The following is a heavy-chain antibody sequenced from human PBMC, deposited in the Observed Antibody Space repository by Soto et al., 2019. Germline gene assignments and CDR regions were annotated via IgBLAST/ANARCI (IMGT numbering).Heavy chain of an antibody. Sequence: EVQLLESGGGLIQPGGSLRLSCAASGFTFSSYAMTWVRQAPGKGLEWVSSLSGSSISANYADSVKGRFTMSRDNSKNTQYLQMNGLRAEDTAVYYCAEPLRYVDWPLGVFDFWGQGILVTVSS. CDR2: LSGSSISA. V-gene: IGHV3-23*01. CDR1: GFTFSSYA. D-gene: IGHD3-9*01. CDR3: AEPLRYVDWPLGVFDF. J-gene: IGHJ4*02.